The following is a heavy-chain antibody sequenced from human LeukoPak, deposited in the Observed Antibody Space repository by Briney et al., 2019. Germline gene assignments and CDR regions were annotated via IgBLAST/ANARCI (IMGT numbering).Heavy chain of an antibody. Sequence: PGGALRLSGAASGFTFSSYAMHWVRQAPGRRPEWVAVMSYDGTNIFYSDSVKGRFTISRDNSKNTLFLQMNSLRAEDTAVYYCARDRESSSKGHFDYWGQGTLVTVSS. V-gene: IGHV3-30-3*01. D-gene: IGHD2-15*01. J-gene: IGHJ4*02. CDR3: ARDRESSSKGHFDY. CDR1: GFTFSSYA. CDR2: MSYDGTNI.